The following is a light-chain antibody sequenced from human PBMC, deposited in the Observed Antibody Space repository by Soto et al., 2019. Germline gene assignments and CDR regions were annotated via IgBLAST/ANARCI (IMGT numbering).Light chain of an antibody. V-gene: IGKV3D-15*01. CDR2: GAS. J-gene: IGKJ5*01. Sequence: EIVLTQSPGTLSLSPGERATLSCRAIQSVTSTYLAWYQQKPGQAPRLLIYGASTRATGTPARFSGSGSGTDFNLTISSLQSEDFAVYYCQQYNNWPPITFGQGTRLEIK. CDR1: QSVTSTY. CDR3: QQYNNWPPIT.